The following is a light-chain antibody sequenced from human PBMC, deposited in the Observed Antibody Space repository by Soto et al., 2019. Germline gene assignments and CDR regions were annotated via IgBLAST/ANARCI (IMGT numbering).Light chain of an antibody. V-gene: IGKV3-15*01. CDR2: GAS. Sequence: EIVMTQSPATLSVSPGEGATLSCRASQSVDSYVAWYQQKPGQAPRLLIYGASTRAPAIPVRFSGSGSGTEFTLTISGLQSEDFATYYCQQYKKWHSFGQGTKLQIK. CDR3: QQYKKWHS. J-gene: IGKJ2*03. CDR1: QSVDSY.